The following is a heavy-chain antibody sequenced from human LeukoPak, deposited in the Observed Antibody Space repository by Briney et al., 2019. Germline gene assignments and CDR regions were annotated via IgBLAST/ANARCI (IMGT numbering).Heavy chain of an antibody. D-gene: IGHD6-19*01. CDR1: GFTVSNSY. J-gene: IGHJ4*02. Sequence: GGSLRLSCVASGFTVSNSYMSWVRQARGEGLEWVSVIYSDGGTFYSDSVKGRFTISRDYSKSTLYLQMNSLRADDTAVYYCARDSNGPAFWGQGTLVTVSS. V-gene: IGHV3-53*01. CDR3: ARDSNGPAF. CDR2: IYSDGGT.